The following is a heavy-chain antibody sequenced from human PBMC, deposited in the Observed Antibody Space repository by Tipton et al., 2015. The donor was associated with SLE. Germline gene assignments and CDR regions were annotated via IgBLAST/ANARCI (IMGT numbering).Heavy chain of an antibody. D-gene: IGHD7-27*01. V-gene: IGHV4-59*01. J-gene: IGHJ4*02. CDR1: GGSTSSYY. CDR3: ARAVNWGLFDY. CDR2: IYYSGST. Sequence: TLSLTCTVSGGSTSSYYWSWIRQPPGKGLEWIGYIYYSGSTNYNPSLKSRVTISVDTSKNQFSLKLSSVTAADTAVYYCARAVNWGLFDYWGQGTLVTVSS.